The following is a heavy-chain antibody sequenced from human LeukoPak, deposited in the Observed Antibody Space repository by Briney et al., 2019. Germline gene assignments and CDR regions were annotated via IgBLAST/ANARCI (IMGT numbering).Heavy chain of an antibody. CDR2: IYYSGST. V-gene: IGHV4-39*07. CDR1: GGSISSSSYY. CDR3: ARVEMATIPDY. D-gene: IGHD5-24*01. Sequence: SETLSLTCTVSGGSISSSSYYWGWIRQPPGKGLEWIGSIYYSGSTYYNPSLKSRVTISVDTSKNQFSLKLSSATAADTAVYYCARVEMATIPDYWGQGTLVTVSS. J-gene: IGHJ4*02.